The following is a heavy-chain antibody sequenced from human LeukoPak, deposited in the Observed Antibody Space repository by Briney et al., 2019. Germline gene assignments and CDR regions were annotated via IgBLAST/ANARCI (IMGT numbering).Heavy chain of an antibody. D-gene: IGHD3-10*01. Sequence: GGSLRLSCVASGFTFDDHAMHWVRQAPGKGLEWVSGISWNSGTRGYADSVKGRFTIPRDNARNSLYLQMNSLRAEDTALYYCARDRGLTAYYFDFWGQGTLVTVSS. CDR1: GFTFDDHA. V-gene: IGHV3-9*01. CDR3: ARDRGLTAYYFDF. J-gene: IGHJ4*02. CDR2: ISWNSGTR.